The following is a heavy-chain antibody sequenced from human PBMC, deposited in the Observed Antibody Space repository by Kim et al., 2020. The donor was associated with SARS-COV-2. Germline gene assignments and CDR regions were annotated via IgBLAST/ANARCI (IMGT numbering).Heavy chain of an antibody. J-gene: IGHJ4*02. D-gene: IGHD1-26*01. CDR1: GGTFSSYA. Sequence: SVKVSCKASGGTFSSYAISWVRQAPGQGLEWMGGIIPIFGTANYAQKFQGRVTITADESTSTAYMELSSLRSEDTTVYYCAREGEWEQPLWGQGTLVTVSS. CDR2: IIPIFGTA. V-gene: IGHV1-69*13. CDR3: AREGEWEQPL.